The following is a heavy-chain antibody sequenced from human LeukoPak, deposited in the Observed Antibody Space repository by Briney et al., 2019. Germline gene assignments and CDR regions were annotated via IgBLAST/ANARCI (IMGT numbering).Heavy chain of an antibody. CDR2: INPNSGDT. CDR1: GYTFTGYY. CDR3: ARDSIVYYYDSSGYYYNYFDY. D-gene: IGHD3-22*01. Sequence: ASVKVSCKASGYTFTGYYMHWVRQAPGQGLEWTGWINPNSGDTNYAQKFQGRVTMTRDTSISTAYMELSRLRSDDTAVYYCARDSIVYYYDSSGYYYNYFDYWGQGSLVTVSS. J-gene: IGHJ4*02. V-gene: IGHV1-2*02.